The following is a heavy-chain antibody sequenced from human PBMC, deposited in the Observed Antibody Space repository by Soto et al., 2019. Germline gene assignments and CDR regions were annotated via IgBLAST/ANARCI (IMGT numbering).Heavy chain of an antibody. J-gene: IGHJ4*02. Sequence: QVQLVQSGAEVKKPGASVKVSCKASGYTFTSYGISWVRQAPGQGLEWMGWITTYNGNTNYAQRLQGRVTMTTDTPTSTVYMELRSLRPDDTAVYYCATYGSGAKIDYWGQGTLVTVSS. CDR2: ITTYNGNT. D-gene: IGHD3-10*01. CDR3: ATYGSGAKIDY. V-gene: IGHV1-18*01. CDR1: GYTFTSYG.